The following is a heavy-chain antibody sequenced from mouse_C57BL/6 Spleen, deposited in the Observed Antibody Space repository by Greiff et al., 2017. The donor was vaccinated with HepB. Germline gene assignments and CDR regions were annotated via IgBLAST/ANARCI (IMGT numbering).Heavy chain of an antibody. V-gene: IGHV5-17*01. Sequence: DVKLVESGGGLVKPGGSLKLSCAASGFTFSDYGMHWVRQAPEKGLEWVAYISSGCSTIYYADTVEGRFTISRDNAKNTLFLQMTSLRSEDTAMYYCAGYDGYRAWFAYWGQGTLVTVSA. J-gene: IGHJ3*01. CDR2: ISSGCSTI. CDR3: AGYDGYRAWFAY. CDR1: GFTFSDYG. D-gene: IGHD2-3*01.